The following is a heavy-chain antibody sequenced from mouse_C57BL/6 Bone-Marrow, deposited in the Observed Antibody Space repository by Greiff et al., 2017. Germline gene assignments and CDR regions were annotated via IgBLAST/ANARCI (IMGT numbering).Heavy chain of an antibody. V-gene: IGHV1-72*01. CDR2: IDPNSGGT. J-gene: IGHJ1*03. CDR1: GYTFTSYW. CDR3: SRGNYYYWSFAV. D-gene: IGHD2-1*01. Sequence: QVQLQQPGAELVKPGASVKLSCKASGYTFTSYWMHWVKQRPGRCLEWIGRIDPNSGGTKYNEKFKSKATLTVDKPSSTAYMQLSSLTSEDSAVYYCSRGNYYYWSFAVWGTGTTVTVSS.